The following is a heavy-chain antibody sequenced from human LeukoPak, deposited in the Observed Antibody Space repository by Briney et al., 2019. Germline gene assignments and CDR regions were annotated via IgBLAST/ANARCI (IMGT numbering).Heavy chain of an antibody. CDR2: IYSDNT. V-gene: IGHV3-53*01. CDR3: ARRAGAYSHPYDY. J-gene: IGHJ4*02. CDR1: GFTFGDYA. Sequence: GGSLRLSCTASGFTFGDYAMSWVRQAPGKGLEWVSFIYSDNTHYSDSVKGRFAISRDNSKNTLYLQMNSLRAEDTAVYYCARRAGAYSHPYDYWGQGTLVTVSS. D-gene: IGHD4/OR15-4a*01.